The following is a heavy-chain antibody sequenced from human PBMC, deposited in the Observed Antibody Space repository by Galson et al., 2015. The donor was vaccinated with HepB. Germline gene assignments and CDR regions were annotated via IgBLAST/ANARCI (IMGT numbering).Heavy chain of an antibody. Sequence: SLRLSCAASGFTFSNVWMSWVRQAPGKGLEWVGRIRRKPEGETTDYAPPVRGRFTISRDDSINTLFLQMNNLETGDTAVYFCTTYQLPAQWGQGTLVTVSS. J-gene: IGHJ4*02. CDR2: IRRKPEGETT. CDR3: TTYQLPAQ. D-gene: IGHD2-2*01. CDR1: GFTFSNVW. V-gene: IGHV3-15*01.